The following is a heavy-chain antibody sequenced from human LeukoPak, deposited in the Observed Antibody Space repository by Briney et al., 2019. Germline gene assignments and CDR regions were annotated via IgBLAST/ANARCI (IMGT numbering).Heavy chain of an antibody. CDR2: IYYSGST. CDR1: GGSISSYY. J-gene: IGHJ4*02. CDR3: ARDSNYVLGY. D-gene: IGHD4-11*01. Sequence: PSETLSLTCTVSGGSISSYYWSWIRQPPGKGLEWIGYIYYSGSTNYNPSLKSRVTISVDTSKNQFSLKLSSVTAADTAVYYCARDSNYVLGYWGQGTLVTVSS. V-gene: IGHV4-59*01.